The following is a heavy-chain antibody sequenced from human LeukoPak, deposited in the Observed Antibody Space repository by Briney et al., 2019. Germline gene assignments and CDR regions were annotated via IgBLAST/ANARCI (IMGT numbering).Heavy chain of an antibody. CDR3: ARDRRITIFGVVTAYFDY. D-gene: IGHD3-3*01. CDR2: IYTTGLT. Sequence: SETLSLTCTVSGDTISSGSYYWTWLRQPAGTGLEWIGRIYTTGLTNYSPSLRSRVTISIDTSRNQFSLKLTSVTAADTAVYYCARDRRITIFGVVTAYFDYWGQGTLVTVSS. J-gene: IGHJ4*02. CDR1: GDTISSGSYY. V-gene: IGHV4-61*02.